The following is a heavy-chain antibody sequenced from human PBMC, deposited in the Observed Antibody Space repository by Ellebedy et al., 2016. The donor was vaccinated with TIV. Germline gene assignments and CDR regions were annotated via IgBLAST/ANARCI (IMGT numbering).Heavy chain of an antibody. CDR1: GFTFDDYG. Sequence: PGGSLRLSCVASGFTFDDYGMNWVRQAPGRGLEWVSAINWKGRNTGYADSVKGRFTISRDNAKNSLYLQMTSLRAEDTAFYYCARVTGSGWTGAWDYWGQGTLVTVSS. CDR2: INWKGRNT. J-gene: IGHJ4*02. CDR3: ARVTGSGWTGAWDY. V-gene: IGHV3-20*04. D-gene: IGHD6-19*01.